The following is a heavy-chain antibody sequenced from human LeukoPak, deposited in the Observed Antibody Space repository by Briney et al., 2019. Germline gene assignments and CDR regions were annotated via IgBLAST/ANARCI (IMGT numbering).Heavy chain of an antibody. J-gene: IGHJ4*02. Sequence: GGSLRLSCAASGFAFSKFDMTWVRQAPGKGLEWVSTLSGSSGSTYYAESVKGRFTVSRDNSKNTLYLQMNSLRAEDTAVYYCARDGSAVAPMYYFDYWGQGTLVTVSS. CDR1: GFAFSKFD. D-gene: IGHD2-15*01. CDR2: LSGSSGST. CDR3: ARDGSAVAPMYYFDY. V-gene: IGHV3-23*01.